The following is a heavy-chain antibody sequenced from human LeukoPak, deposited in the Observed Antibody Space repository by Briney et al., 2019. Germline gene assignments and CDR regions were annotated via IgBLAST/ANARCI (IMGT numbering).Heavy chain of an antibody. D-gene: IGHD3-10*01. CDR3: ARNTFYYGSGSYYYYYYMDV. V-gene: IGHV4-34*01. J-gene: IGHJ6*03. CDR2: INHSGST. Sequence: PSETLSLTCAVYGGSFSGYYWSWIRQPPGKGLEWIGEINHSGSTNYNPSLKSRVTTSVDTSKSQFSLKLSSVTAADTATYYCARNTFYYGSGSYYYYYYMDVWGKGTTVTVSS. CDR1: GGSFSGYY.